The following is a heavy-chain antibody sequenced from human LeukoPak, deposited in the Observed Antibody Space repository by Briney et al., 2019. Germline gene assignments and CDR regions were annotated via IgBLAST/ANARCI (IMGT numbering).Heavy chain of an antibody. CDR3: ARTAVTSYFYYYMDV. CDR1: GFTFTTYW. V-gene: IGHV3-21*01. Sequence: GGSLRLSCAASGFTFTTYWMSWVRQAPGKGLEWVSSISSSSTYIYYADSVKGRFTISRDNAKNSLYLQMNSLRAEDTAVYYCARTAVTSYFYYYMDVWGKGTTVTVSS. CDR2: ISSSSTYI. D-gene: IGHD4-17*01. J-gene: IGHJ6*03.